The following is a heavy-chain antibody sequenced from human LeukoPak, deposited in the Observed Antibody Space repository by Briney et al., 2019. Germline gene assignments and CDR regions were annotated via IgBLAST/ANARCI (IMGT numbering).Heavy chain of an antibody. CDR1: GGSISSYY. CDR3: ARSKTFVAFDI. V-gene: IGHV4-59*08. CDR2: IYYSGST. J-gene: IGHJ3*02. Sequence: PSETLSLTCTVSGGSISSYYWSWIRQPPGKGLEWIGYIYYSGSTNYNPSLKSRVTISVGTSKNQFSLKPSSVTAADTAVYYCARSKTFVAFDIWGQGTMVTVSS.